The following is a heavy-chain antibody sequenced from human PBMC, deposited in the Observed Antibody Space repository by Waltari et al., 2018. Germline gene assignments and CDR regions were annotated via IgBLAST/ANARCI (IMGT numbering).Heavy chain of an antibody. D-gene: IGHD6-19*01. CDR2: ISVYNGNT. J-gene: IGHJ3*02. CDR1: GYTLTSSG. CDR3: ARDGRYSSGWFDAFDI. Sequence: QVQLVQSGAEVQKPGASVNVSCKASGYTLTSSGIRWVRQAPGQGLEWIGWISVYNGNTNEAQKLQGRVTKTTDTSTSTAYMELRSLRSDDTAVYYCARDGRYSSGWFDAFDIWGQGTMVTVSS. V-gene: IGHV1-18*01.